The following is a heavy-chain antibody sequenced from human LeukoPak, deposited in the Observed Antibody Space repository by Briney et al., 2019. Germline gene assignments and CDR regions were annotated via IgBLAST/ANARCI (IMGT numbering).Heavy chain of an antibody. V-gene: IGHV4-39*07. D-gene: IGHD3-22*01. Sequence: SETLSLTCTVSGGSMSRNSYYWGWIRQPPGKGLEWIGSIYYSGSTYYNPSLKSRLTISIDTSKNQFSLKLTSVTAADTAVYYCARDLGLTFYYDSSDSTGGDYWGQGTLVTVSS. CDR1: GGSMSRNSYY. CDR3: ARDLGLTFYYDSSDSTGGDY. CDR2: IYYSGST. J-gene: IGHJ4*02.